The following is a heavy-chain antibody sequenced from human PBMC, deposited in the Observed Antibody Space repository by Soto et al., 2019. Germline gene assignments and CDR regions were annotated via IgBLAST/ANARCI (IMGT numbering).Heavy chain of an antibody. CDR3: ARGSSSWYVSFDY. D-gene: IGHD6-13*01. V-gene: IGHV3-74*01. CDR1: GFTFSSNW. J-gene: IGHJ4*02. CDR2: INSDGSIT. Sequence: GGSLRLSCAASGFTFSSNWMHWVRQAPGKGLVWVSRINSDGSITSYADSVKGQFTISRDNAKNTLHLQMNSLRAEDTAVYYCARGSSSWYVSFDYWGQGILVTVSS.